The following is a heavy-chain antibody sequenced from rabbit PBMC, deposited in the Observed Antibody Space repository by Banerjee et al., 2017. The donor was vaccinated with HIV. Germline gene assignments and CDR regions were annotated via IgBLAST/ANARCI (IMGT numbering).Heavy chain of an antibody. D-gene: IGHD8-1*01. Sequence: SLEESGGDLVKPGASLTLTCKASGIDFNNYYYMWWVRQAPGKGLELIARIYTGDGTTYYASWTKGRFTISKTSSTTVTLQMTSLTAADTATYFCARDVYGGNTYYTDGMDLWGQGTLVTVS. CDR2: IYTGDGTT. V-gene: IGHV1S40*01. J-gene: IGHJ6*01. CDR3: ARDVYGGNTYYTDGMDL. CDR1: GIDFNNYYY.